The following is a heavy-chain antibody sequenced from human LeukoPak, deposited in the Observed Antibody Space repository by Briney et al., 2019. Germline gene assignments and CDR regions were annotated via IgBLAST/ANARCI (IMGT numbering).Heavy chain of an antibody. V-gene: IGHV3-30*04. CDR1: GFTFSSYA. J-gene: IGHJ4*02. CDR3: ARDGRFGEPLDY. CDR2: ISYDGSNK. Sequence: GGSLRLSCAASGFTFSSYAMHWVRQAPGKGLEWVAVISYDGSNKYYADSVEGRFTISRDNSKNTLYLQVNSLRAEDTAVYYCARDGRFGEPLDYWGQGTLVTVSS. D-gene: IGHD3-10*01.